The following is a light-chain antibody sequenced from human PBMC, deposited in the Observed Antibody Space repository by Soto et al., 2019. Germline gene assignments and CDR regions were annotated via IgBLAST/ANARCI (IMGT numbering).Light chain of an antibody. CDR1: SSDVGGYNY. CDR3: SSYAGSNNFDVV. V-gene: IGLV2-8*01. CDR2: EVS. Sequence: QSVLTQPPSASGSPGQSVTISCTGTSSDVGGYNYVSWYQQHPGKAPKLMIYEVSKRPSGVPDRFSGSKSGNTASLTVSGLQAEDEADYYGSSYAGSNNFDVVFGGGTKLTVL. J-gene: IGLJ2*01.